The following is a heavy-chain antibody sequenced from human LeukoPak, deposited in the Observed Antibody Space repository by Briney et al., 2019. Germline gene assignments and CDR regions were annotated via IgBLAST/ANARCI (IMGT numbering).Heavy chain of an antibody. J-gene: IGHJ4*02. CDR2: IIPIFGTA. CDR1: GYTFTSYG. V-gene: IGHV1-69*05. D-gene: IGHD6-13*01. CDR3: ARDEGRIAAAAPFDY. Sequence: ASVKVSCKASGYTFTSYGISWVRQAPGQGLEWMGGIIPIFGTANYAQKFQGRVTITTDESTSTAYMELSSLRSEDTAVYYCARDEGRIAAAAPFDYWGQGTLVTVSS.